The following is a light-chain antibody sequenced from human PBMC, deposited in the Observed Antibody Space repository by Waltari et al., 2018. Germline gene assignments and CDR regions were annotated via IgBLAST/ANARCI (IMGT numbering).Light chain of an antibody. CDR1: QSVSSQ. V-gene: IGKV3-11*01. CDR3: QQCNNPPPT. CDR2: DAS. J-gene: IGKJ1*01. Sequence: EIVLTQSPVTLSLSPGEGATLLCRASQSVSSQLVRYQQKRGQPPRLLIYDASNMATGITARFGCSVFGTDFTLTISSLEPEDFAVYYCQQCNNPPPTFGQGTKVEIK.